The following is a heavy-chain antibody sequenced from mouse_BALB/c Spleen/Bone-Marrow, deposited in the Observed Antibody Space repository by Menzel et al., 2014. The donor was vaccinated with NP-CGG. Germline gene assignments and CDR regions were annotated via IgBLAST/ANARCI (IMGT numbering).Heavy chain of an antibody. J-gene: IGHJ3*01. V-gene: IGHV14-3*02. CDR1: GSNIKDTH. CDR3: ASYDGSRFAY. Sequence: EVKLQESGAELVKPGTSVKLSCTASGSNIKDTHLHWVQQRPEQGLEWTGRFDPTNGNPKYDPKFQGKATITVDTSSNTAFLQLSSLTSEDTAVYYCASYDGSRFAYWGQGTLVTVSA. CDR2: FDPTNGNP. D-gene: IGHD2-3*01.